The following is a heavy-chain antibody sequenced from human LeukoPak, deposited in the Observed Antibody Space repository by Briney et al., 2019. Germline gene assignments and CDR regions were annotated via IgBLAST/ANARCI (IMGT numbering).Heavy chain of an antibody. D-gene: IGHD3-16*01. CDR3: AKAPRFGDHAAEYFYYYMDV. CDR1: GFTFSTYG. CDR2: ISNDGSSE. J-gene: IGHJ6*03. V-gene: IGHV3-30*04. Sequence: DPGGSLRLSCAASGFTFSTYGIHWVRQAPGKGLEWVALISNDGSSEYYADSLKGRFTISRDNPKNTLYLQINSLRVDDTAVYYCAKAPRFGDHAAEYFYYYMDVWGKGTTVTVSS.